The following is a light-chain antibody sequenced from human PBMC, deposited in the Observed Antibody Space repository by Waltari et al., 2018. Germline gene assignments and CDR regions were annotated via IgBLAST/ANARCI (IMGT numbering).Light chain of an antibody. V-gene: IGLV1-44*01. CDR1: SSNIGSNT. CDR3: AAWDDSLKTVI. CDR2: SND. J-gene: IGLJ2*01. Sequence: QSVLTQPPSASGTPGQRVTISCSGSSSNIGSNTVNWYQQLPGTAPKLLIYSNDQRPSGVPDRFSGSKSGTSASLAISGLQSEVEAGYYCAAWDDSLKTVIFGGGTKLTVL.